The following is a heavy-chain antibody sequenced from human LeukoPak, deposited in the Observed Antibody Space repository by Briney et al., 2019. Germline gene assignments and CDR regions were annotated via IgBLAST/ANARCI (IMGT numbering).Heavy chain of an antibody. D-gene: IGHD6-19*01. Sequence: RGSLRLSCAASGFTFSSYSMNWVRQAPGKGLEWVSSISSSSSYIYYADSVKGRFTISRDNAKNSLYLQMNSLRAEDTAVYYCAREGSSEAFDYWGQGTLVTVSS. CDR2: ISSSSSYI. CDR3: AREGSSEAFDY. J-gene: IGHJ4*02. CDR1: GFTFSSYS. V-gene: IGHV3-21*01.